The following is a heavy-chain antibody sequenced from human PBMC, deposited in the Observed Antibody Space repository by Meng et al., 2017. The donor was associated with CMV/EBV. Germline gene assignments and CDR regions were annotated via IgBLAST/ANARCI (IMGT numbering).Heavy chain of an antibody. D-gene: IGHD3-22*01. V-gene: IGHV3-23*01. CDR2: ISGSGGST. J-gene: IGHJ4*02. CDR3: AKEKRVHYDSSAPGY. Sequence: GESLMLSCAASGFTFSSYALSWVPQAPGKGLEWVSAISGSGGSTYYADSVKGRFTISRDNSKNTLHLQMNSLRAEDTAVYYCAKEKRVHYDSSAPGYWGQGTLVTVSS. CDR1: GFTFSSYA.